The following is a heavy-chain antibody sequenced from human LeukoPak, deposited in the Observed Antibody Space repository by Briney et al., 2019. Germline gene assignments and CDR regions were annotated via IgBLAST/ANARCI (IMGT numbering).Heavy chain of an antibody. CDR2: IRSKANNYAT. CDR3: CRIGPSCGGDCYVDY. Sequence: PGGSLTLSCATSGLNFSGSAMHWVHQASGKGLEWIGRIRSKANNYATTYLASVKGRFSISRDDSKNTAYLQMNTLQIDDTAVYYCCRIGPSCGGDCYVDYWGQRTHVTVSS. V-gene: IGHV3-73*01. CDR1: GLNFSGSA. D-gene: IGHD2-21*02. J-gene: IGHJ4*02.